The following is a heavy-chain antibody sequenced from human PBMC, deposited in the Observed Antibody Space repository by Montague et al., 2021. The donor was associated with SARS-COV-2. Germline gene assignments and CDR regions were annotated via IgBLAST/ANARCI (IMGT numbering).Heavy chain of an antibody. CDR2: ISSSGGTT. V-gene: IGHV3-48*03. CDR3: ARESRITMLVVVITSAFDI. D-gene: IGHD3-22*01. CDR1: KFSFSSYA. J-gene: IGHJ3*02. Sequence: SLRLSCAASKFSFSSYALHWVRQAPGKGLEWVSYISSSGGTTFYADSVRGRFTISRDNAKNSLYLQMNSLRAEDTAVYYCARESRITMLVVVITSAFDIWGQGTMVTVSS.